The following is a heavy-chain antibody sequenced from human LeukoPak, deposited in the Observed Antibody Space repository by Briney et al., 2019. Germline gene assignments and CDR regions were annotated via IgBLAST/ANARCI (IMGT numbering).Heavy chain of an antibody. CDR3: AMMGVVEHWFDP. Sequence: SETLSLTCTVSGYSISSGYYWGWLRQPPGKGLEWIGRIYHSGSTYYNPSLKSRVTISVDTSKNQLSPKLSSVTAADTPVYYCAMMGVVEHWFDPWGQGTLVTVSS. D-gene: IGHD2-15*01. CDR2: IYHSGST. CDR1: GYSISSGYY. V-gene: IGHV4-38-2*02. J-gene: IGHJ5*02.